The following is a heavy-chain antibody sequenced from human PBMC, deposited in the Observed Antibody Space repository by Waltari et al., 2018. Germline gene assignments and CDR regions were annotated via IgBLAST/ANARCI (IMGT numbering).Heavy chain of an antibody. CDR1: GFTFSSYS. CDR2: ISSSSSYI. CDR3: ARDYVDSSGYYDY. J-gene: IGHJ4*02. Sequence: EVQLVESGGGMVKPGGSLRLYCAAYGFTFSSYSMNWVRQAPGKGLEWVSSISSSSSYISYADSVKGRFTISRDNAKNSLYLQMNSLRAEDTAVYYCARDYVDSSGYYDYWGQGTLVTVSS. D-gene: IGHD3-22*01. V-gene: IGHV3-21*01.